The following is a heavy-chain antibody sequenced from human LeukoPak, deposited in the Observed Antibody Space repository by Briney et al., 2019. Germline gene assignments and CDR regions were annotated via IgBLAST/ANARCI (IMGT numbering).Heavy chain of an antibody. CDR1: GFTFSSYG. D-gene: IGHD3-10*01. CDR2: IRYDGSNK. CDR3: AKDLYGSGSYQIRLFDY. V-gene: IGHV3-30*02. Sequence: GGSLRLSCAVSGFTFSSYGMHWVRQAPGKGLEWVAFIRYDGSNKFYTDSVKGRFTISRDNSKNTLYLQMNSLRAEDTAVYYCAKDLYGSGSYQIRLFDYWGQGTLVTVSS. J-gene: IGHJ4*02.